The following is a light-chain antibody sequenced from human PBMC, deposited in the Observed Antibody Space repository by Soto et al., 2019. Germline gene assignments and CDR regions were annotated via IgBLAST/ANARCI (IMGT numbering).Light chain of an antibody. CDR2: DAY. J-gene: IGKJ1*01. Sequence: DIQMTQSPSTLSASVGDRVTITCRASQSISGLLAWYQQKPGKAPKLLIYDAYSLESGVPSRFSGSGSATEFTLTISSLQADDFATYYCQQYNSMFGQGTKVEIK. CDR3: QQYNSM. V-gene: IGKV1-5*01. CDR1: QSISGL.